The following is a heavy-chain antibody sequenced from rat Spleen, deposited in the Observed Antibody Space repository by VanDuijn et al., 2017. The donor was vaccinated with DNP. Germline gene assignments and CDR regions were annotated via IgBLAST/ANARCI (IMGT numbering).Heavy chain of an antibody. Sequence: EVQLVESGGGLVQPGRSLKLSCAASGFTFSDYYMAWVRQAPTKGLEWVASISYDGSRTHYRDSVKGRFTISRENAKSILYLQMDSLRTEDTATYYCARPDYWGQGVMVTVSS. J-gene: IGHJ2*01. V-gene: IGHV5-7*01. CDR2: ISYDGSRT. CDR3: ARPDY. CDR1: GFTFSDYY.